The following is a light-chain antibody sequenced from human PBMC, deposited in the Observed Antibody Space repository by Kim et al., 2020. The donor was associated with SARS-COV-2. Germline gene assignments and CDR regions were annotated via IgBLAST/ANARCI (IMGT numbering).Light chain of an antibody. CDR1: RSISSW. CDR3: QQYNSWT. CDR2: KAS. J-gene: IGKJ1*01. V-gene: IGKV1-5*03. Sequence: LSASVGDRVTITCRASRSISSWLAWYQQKPGKAPKLLIYKASSLESGVPSRFSGGGSGTEFTLTISSLQPDDFATYYCQQYNSWTFGQGTKVDIK.